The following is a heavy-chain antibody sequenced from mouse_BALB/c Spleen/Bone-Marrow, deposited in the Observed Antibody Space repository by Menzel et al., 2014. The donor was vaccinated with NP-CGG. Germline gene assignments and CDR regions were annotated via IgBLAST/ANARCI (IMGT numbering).Heavy chain of an antibody. J-gene: IGHJ4*01. CDR2: ISTYSSNT. Sequence: QVQLQQSGPELVRPGVSVKISCKGSGYTFTDYAMHWVKQSHAKSLEWIGVISTYSSNTNYNQKFKGKATMTVDESSSTAYMELARLTSEDSAIYYCARGDYYGSRTMDYWGQGTSVTVSS. CDR3: ARGDYYGSRTMDY. V-gene: IGHV1-67*01. D-gene: IGHD1-1*01. CDR1: GYTFTDYA.